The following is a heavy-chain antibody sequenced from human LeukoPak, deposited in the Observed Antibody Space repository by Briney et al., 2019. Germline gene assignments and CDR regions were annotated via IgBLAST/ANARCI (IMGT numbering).Heavy chain of an antibody. J-gene: IGHJ5*02. CDR2: ISAYNGNT. D-gene: IGHD3-10*01. CDR1: GYTFTCYG. V-gene: IGHV1-18*01. Sequence: ASVKVSCKASGYTFTCYGISWVRQAPGQGLEWMGWISAYNGNTNYAQKLQGRVTMTTDTSTSTAYMELRSLRSDDTAVYYCARKYYGSGSYYWFDPWGQGTLVTVSS. CDR3: ARKYYGSGSYYWFDP.